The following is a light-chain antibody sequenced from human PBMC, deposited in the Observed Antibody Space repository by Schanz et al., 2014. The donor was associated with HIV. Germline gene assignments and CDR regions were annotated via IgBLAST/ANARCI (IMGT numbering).Light chain of an antibody. CDR1: SNDVGTYNL. V-gene: IGLV2-14*02. CDR3: SSYTTSRTWV. Sequence: QSALTQPASVSGSPGQSITISCTGTSNDVGTYNLVSWYQQHPGKAPQLMIYEVSKRPSGVSDRFSGSKSGNTASLTISGLQAEDEADYYCSSYTTSRTWVFGGGTKLTVL. CDR2: EVS. J-gene: IGLJ3*02.